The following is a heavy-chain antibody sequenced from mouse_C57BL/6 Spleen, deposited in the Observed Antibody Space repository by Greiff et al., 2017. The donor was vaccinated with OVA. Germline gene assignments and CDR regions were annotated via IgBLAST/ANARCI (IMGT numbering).Heavy chain of an antibody. CDR1: GFPFSSYG. CDR3: ARYDYDRAWFAY. J-gene: IGHJ3*01. D-gene: IGHD2-4*01. V-gene: IGHV5-6*01. Sequence: EVQLQESGGDLVKPGGSLKLSCAASGFPFSSYGMSWVRQTPDKRLEWVATISSGGSYTYYPDSVKGRFTISRDNAKNTLYLQMSSLKSEDTAMYYCARYDYDRAWFAYWGQGTLVTVSA. CDR2: ISSGGSYT.